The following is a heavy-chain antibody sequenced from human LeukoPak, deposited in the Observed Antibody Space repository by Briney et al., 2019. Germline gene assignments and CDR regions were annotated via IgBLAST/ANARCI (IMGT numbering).Heavy chain of an antibody. CDR1: GYTFTDYY. CDR3: ARGRISSSWFYYFDY. J-gene: IGHJ4*02. CDR2: INPSGGST. D-gene: IGHD6-13*01. Sequence: ASVKVSCKASGYTFTDYYLHWVRQAPGQGLEWMGIINPSGGSTGYAQKFQGRVTMTRDTSTSTVYMELSSLRSEDTAVYYCARGRISSSWFYYFDYWGQGTLVTVSS. V-gene: IGHV1-46*01.